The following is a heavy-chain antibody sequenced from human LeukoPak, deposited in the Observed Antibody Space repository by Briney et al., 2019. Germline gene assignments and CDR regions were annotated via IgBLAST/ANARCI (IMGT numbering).Heavy chain of an antibody. CDR3: ARDPNGDYIGAFEF. Sequence: GGFPGISRAAPGITLFNHSLKWVRPAPRQGLGLVSAITSGGAPRYADSVKRRFTISTDNSKNTLYLQMNSLRPEDTAQYFCARDPNGDYIGAFEFWGRGTVVTVSS. V-gene: IGHV3-23*01. CDR1: GITLFNHS. CDR2: ITSGGAP. J-gene: IGHJ3*01. D-gene: IGHD4-17*01.